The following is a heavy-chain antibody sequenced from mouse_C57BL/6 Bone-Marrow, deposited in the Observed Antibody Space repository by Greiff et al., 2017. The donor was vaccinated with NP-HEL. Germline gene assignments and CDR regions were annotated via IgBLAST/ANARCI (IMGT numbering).Heavy chain of an antibody. J-gene: IGHJ2*01. Sequence: VQLQQSGPGLVQPEQSRSSNGTVAGGGGTREGGQGGGKAQGKGREWLGGIWRGGRRDYNAAFISRLSISKDKSKSQVFFKMNSLQADDTAIYYCARSTVVAFWSFDYWGQGTTLTVSS. CDR2: IWRGGRR. V-gene: IGHV2-2*01. D-gene: IGHD1-1*01. CDR3: ARSTVVAFWSFDY. CDR1: GGGGTREG.